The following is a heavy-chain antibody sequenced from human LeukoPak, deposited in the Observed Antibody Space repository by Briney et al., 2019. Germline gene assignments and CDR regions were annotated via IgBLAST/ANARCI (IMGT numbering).Heavy chain of an antibody. Sequence: ASVKVSCKASGYTFTGYYLHWVRQAPGQGLEWVVWINPNNGGTNYAQTFQGRVTMTRDTTISTAYMELSRLRFDDTAVYYCARGGSRSSGAFDIWGQGTMVTVSS. J-gene: IGHJ3*02. D-gene: IGHD6-13*01. CDR2: INPNNGGT. CDR1: GYTFTGYY. CDR3: ARGGSRSSGAFDI. V-gene: IGHV1-2*02.